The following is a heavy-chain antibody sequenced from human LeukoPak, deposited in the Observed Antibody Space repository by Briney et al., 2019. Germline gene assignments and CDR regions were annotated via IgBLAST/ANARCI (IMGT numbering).Heavy chain of an antibody. CDR1: GGSISSSSYY. Sequence: PSETLSLTCTVSGGSISSSSYYWGWIRQPPGKGLEWIGSIYYSGSTYYNPSLKSRVTISVDTSKNQFSLKLSSVTAADTAVYYCARSILSSDLDYWGQGTLVTVSS. CDR3: ARSILSSDLDY. CDR2: IYYSGST. D-gene: IGHD6-19*01. V-gene: IGHV4-39*01. J-gene: IGHJ4*02.